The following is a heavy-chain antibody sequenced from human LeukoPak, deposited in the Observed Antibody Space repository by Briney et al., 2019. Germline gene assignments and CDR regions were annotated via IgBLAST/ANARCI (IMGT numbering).Heavy chain of an antibody. J-gene: IGHJ4*02. D-gene: IGHD3-10*01. CDR1: GGSISSGDYY. CDR3: AREKGPDYYGSGSYYPTHFDY. Sequence: PSETLSLTCTVSGGSISSGDYYWSWIRQPPGKGLEWIGGIYYSGSTYYNPSLKSRVTISVDTSKNQFSLKLSSVTAADTAVYYCAREKGPDYYGSGSYYPTHFDYWGQGTLVTVSS. V-gene: IGHV4-30-4*01. CDR2: IYYSGST.